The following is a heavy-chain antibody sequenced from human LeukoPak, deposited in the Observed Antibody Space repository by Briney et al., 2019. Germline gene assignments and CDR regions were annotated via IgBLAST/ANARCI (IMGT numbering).Heavy chain of an antibody. CDR2: IRYDGSNK. D-gene: IGHD3-10*01. CDR3: AKDFYYYGSGSYSLIDY. J-gene: IGHJ4*02. Sequence: GGSLRLSCAASGFTFSSYGMHWVRQAPGKGLEWVAFIRYDGSNKYYADSVKGRFTISRDNSKNTLYLQMNSLRAEDTAVYYCAKDFYYYGSGSYSLIDYWGQGTLVTVSS. V-gene: IGHV3-30*02. CDR1: GFTFSSYG.